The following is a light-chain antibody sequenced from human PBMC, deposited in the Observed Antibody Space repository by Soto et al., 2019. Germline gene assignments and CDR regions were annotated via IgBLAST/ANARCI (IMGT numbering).Light chain of an antibody. CDR1: QSVLYSSNNKNY. J-gene: IGKJ1*01. Sequence: DIVMTQSPDSLAVSLGERATINCKSSQSVLYSSNNKNYLAWYQQKPGQPPKLLIYWASTRESGVPDRLSGRGSGTDFTLTISSLQAEDVAVYYCQQYFRPWTFGQGTKVEIK. V-gene: IGKV4-1*01. CDR3: QQYFRPWT. CDR2: WAS.